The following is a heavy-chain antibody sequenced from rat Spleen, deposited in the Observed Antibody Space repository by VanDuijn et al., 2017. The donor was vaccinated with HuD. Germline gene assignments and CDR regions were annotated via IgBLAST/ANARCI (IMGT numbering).Heavy chain of an antibody. Sequence: EVQMVESGGGLVQPGRGLKLSCAGVGFCVSDYGVAWGCRAPSKGLEGVATSRYGDSFGHSSTYYRDTVKGRFTISRDNAKSTLSLQMDSLRSEDTATYHCARRHYGYTDYFDYWGQGVMVTVSS. D-gene: IGHD1-9*01. CDR2: SRYGDSFGHSST. J-gene: IGHJ2*01. CDR1: GFCVSDYG. CDR3: ARRHYGYTDYFDY. V-gene: IGHV5-29*01.